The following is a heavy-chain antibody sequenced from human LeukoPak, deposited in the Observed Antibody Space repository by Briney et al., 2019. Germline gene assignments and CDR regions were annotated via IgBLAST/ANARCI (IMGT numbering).Heavy chain of an antibody. CDR2: INPNSGGT. CDR3: AREVADYGDYGWFDP. J-gene: IGHJ5*02. V-gene: IGHV1-2*02. D-gene: IGHD4-17*01. CDR1: GYTFTGYY. Sequence: ASVKVSCKASGYTFTGYYMHWVRQAPGQGLEWMGWINPNSGGTNYAQKFQGRVTMTRDTSISTAYMELRSLRSDDTAVYYCAREVADYGDYGWFDPWGQGTLVTVSS.